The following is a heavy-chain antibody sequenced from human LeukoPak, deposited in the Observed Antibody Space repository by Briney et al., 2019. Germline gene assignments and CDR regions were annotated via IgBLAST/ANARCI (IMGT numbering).Heavy chain of an antibody. CDR3: ARAAQERLFDY. Sequence: GGSLRLSCAASGFTLSSYEMNWVRQAPGKGPEWVSYISSRGSTIYYADPVKGRFTISRDNAKNSLYLQMNSLRAEDTAVYYCARAAQERLFDYWGQGTLVTASS. V-gene: IGHV3-48*03. CDR2: ISSRGSTI. J-gene: IGHJ4*02. CDR1: GFTLSSYE. D-gene: IGHD1-1*01.